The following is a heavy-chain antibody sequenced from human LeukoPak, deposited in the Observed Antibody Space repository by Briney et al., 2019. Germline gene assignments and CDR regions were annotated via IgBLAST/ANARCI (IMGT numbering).Heavy chain of an antibody. D-gene: IGHD3-16*01. V-gene: IGHV3-23*01. Sequence: QTGGSLRLSCVASGVAFSSYGMSWVRKAPGKGLEWVSSIGLTSAHTYYADSVKGRFTISRDNSKNTLYLEMNWLRAEDAAIYYCAKLKLLGGEYFDGWGQGTLVTVSS. CDR3: AKLKLLGGEYFDG. J-gene: IGHJ4*02. CDR1: GVAFSSYG. CDR2: IGLTSAHT.